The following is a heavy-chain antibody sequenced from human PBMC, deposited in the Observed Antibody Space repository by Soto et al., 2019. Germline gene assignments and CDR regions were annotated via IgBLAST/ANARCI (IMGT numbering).Heavy chain of an antibody. D-gene: IGHD2-15*01. Sequence: PSETLSLTCTVSGGSISSSSYYWGWIRQPPGKGLEWIGSIYYSGSTYYNPSLKSRVTISVDTSKNQFSLKLSSVTAADTAVYYCESPREGGNAGMDVWGQGTTVTVSS. J-gene: IGHJ6*02. CDR3: ESPREGGNAGMDV. V-gene: IGHV4-39*01. CDR1: GGSISSSSYY. CDR2: IYYSGST.